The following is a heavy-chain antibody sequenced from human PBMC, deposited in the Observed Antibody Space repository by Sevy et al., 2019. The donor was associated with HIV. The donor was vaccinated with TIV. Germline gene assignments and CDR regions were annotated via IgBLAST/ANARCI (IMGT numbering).Heavy chain of an antibody. Sequence: SDTLSLTCTVSGGSISSGSYYWSWIRQPAGKGLEWIGRIYTSGSTNYNPSLKSRVTMSVDTSKNQFSLKLSSVTAADTAVYYCARTGIRDKYYFDYWGQGTLVTVSS. J-gene: IGHJ4*02. D-gene: IGHD3-3*02. CDR1: GGSISSGSYY. CDR3: ARTGIRDKYYFDY. CDR2: IYTSGST. V-gene: IGHV4-61*02.